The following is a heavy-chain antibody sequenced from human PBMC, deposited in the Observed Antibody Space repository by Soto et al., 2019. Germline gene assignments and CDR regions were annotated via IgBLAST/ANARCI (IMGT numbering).Heavy chain of an antibody. Sequence: EVQLLESGGGLGQPGGSLRLSCAASGFTFSSYAMSWVRQAPGKGLERVSVISGSGGSTYYADSVKGRFTISRDNSKNTLYLQMNSLRAEDTAVYYCAKRGSGSYYIDWGQGTLVTVSS. V-gene: IGHV3-23*01. D-gene: IGHD1-26*01. J-gene: IGHJ4*02. CDR3: AKRGSGSYYID. CDR2: ISGSGGST. CDR1: GFTFSSYA.